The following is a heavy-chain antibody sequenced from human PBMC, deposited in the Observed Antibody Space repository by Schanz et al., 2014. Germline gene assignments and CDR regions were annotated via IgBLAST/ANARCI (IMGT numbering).Heavy chain of an antibody. CDR3: ARKVVATIGGYYDN. Sequence: EVQLLKSGGGLVEPGGSLRLSCAASGFSFSSYAMGWVRQARGKGLEWVSAMNESHSTIYYADSVRGRFTISRDNAENTLFLQMNSLRAEDTAVYYCARKVVATIGGYYDNWGQGTLVIVSS. J-gene: IGHJ4*02. V-gene: IGHV3-23*01. CDR2: MNESHSTI. D-gene: IGHD5-12*01. CDR1: GFSFSSYA.